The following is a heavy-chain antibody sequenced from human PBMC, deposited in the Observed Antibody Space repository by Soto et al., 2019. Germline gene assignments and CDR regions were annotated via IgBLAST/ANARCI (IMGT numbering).Heavy chain of an antibody. CDR2: IYSGGST. Sequence: GGSLRLSCAASGFTVSSNYMSWVRQAPGKGLEWVSVIYSGGSTYYADSVKGRFTISRDNSKNTLYLQMNSLRAEDTAVYYCARAVAAAGTLDYWGQGTLVTVSS. J-gene: IGHJ4*02. CDR3: ARAVAAAGTLDY. V-gene: IGHV3-53*01. D-gene: IGHD6-13*01. CDR1: GFTVSSNY.